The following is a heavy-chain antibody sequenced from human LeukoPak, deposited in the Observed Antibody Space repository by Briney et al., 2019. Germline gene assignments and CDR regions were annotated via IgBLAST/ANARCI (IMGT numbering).Heavy chain of an antibody. CDR3: ARASLYDFWSGYYVRGWFDP. J-gene: IGHJ5*02. D-gene: IGHD3-3*01. V-gene: IGHV4-30-4*08. Sequence: SETLSLTCTVSGGSISSGDYYWSWIRQPPGKGLEWIGYIYYSGSTHYNPSLKSRVTISVDTSKNQFSLKLSSVTAADTAVYYCARASLYDFWSGYYVRGWFDPWGQGTLVTVSS. CDR1: GGSISSGDYY. CDR2: IYYSGST.